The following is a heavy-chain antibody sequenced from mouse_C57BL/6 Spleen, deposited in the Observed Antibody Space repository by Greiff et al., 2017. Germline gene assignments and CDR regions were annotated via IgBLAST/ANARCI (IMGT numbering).Heavy chain of an antibody. CDR3: ARGNYFDY. CDR2: IDPSDSYT. J-gene: IGHJ2*01. CDR1: GYTFTSYW. Sequence: VQLQHPGAELVKPGASVKLSCKASGYTFTSYWMQWVKQRPGQGLEWIGEIDPSDSYTNYNQKFKGKATLTVDTSSSTAYMQLSSLTSEDSAVYYCARGNYFDYWGQGTTLTVSS. V-gene: IGHV1-50*01.